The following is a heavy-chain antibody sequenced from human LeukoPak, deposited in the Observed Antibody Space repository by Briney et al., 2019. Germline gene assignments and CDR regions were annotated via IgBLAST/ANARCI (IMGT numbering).Heavy chain of an antibody. CDR1: GYTFTSYD. CDR2: MNPNSGNT. J-gene: IGHJ3*02. V-gene: IGHV1-8*03. D-gene: IGHD3-3*01. CDR3: ARGVGNRYDFWSGYPDTDAFDI. Sequence: ASVKVSCKASGYTFTSYDINWVRQATGQGLEWMGWMNPNSGNTGYAQKFQGRVTITRNTSISTAYMELSSLRSEDTAVYYCARGVGNRYDFWSGYPDTDAFDIWGQGTMVTVSS.